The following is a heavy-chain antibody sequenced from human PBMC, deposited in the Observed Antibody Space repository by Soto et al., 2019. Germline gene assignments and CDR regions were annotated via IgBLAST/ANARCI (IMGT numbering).Heavy chain of an antibody. V-gene: IGHV3-30*18. D-gene: IGHD6-19*01. CDR1: GFTFSTYG. Sequence: HPGGSLRLSCTASGFTFSTYGMHWVRQAPGKGLQWVAFVSYDARNTYYVDSVKGRFTISRDNSKNTVYLQMSSLRHDDTAVYYCGKFLRQWLEDSVDWIDLWGQGTLVTVSS. J-gene: IGHJ5*01. CDR3: GKFLRQWLEDSVDWIDL. CDR2: VSYDARNT.